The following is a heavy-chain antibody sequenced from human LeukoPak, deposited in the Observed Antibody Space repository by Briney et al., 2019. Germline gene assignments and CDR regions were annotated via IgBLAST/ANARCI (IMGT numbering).Heavy chain of an antibody. J-gene: IGHJ5*02. V-gene: IGHV4-4*07. D-gene: IGHD2-2*01. CDR3: ARDLESCSSTSCYHWFDP. CDR2: IYTSGGT. Sequence: PSETLSLTCTVSGGSISSYYWSWIRQPAGKGLEWIGRIYTSGGTNYNPSLKSRVTMSVDTSKNQFSLKLSSVTAADTAVYYCARDLESCSSTSCYHWFDPWGQGTLVTVSS. CDR1: GGSISSYY.